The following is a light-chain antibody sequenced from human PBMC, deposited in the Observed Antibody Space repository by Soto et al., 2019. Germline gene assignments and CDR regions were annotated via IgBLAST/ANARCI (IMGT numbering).Light chain of an antibody. Sequence: EIVLTQSPGTLSLSPGERATLSCRASQSVSSSYLAWYQQKPGQAPRLLIYGTSNRPTGIPDRLSGSGSGTDFTLTISRLEPEDFAVYYCQQYGSSPPYTFGQGTKLEIK. J-gene: IGKJ2*01. CDR2: GTS. CDR3: QQYGSSPPYT. V-gene: IGKV3-20*01. CDR1: QSVSSSY.